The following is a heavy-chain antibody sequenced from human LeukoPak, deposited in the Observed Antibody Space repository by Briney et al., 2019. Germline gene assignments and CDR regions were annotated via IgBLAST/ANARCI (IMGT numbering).Heavy chain of an antibody. Sequence: LEWIGRIYTSGSTNYNPSLKSRVTMSVDTSKNQFSLKLSSVTAADTAVYYCARVLNGGLDYWGQGTLVTVSS. CDR3: ARVLNGGLDY. V-gene: IGHV4-4*07. CDR2: IYTSGST. J-gene: IGHJ4*02. D-gene: IGHD2-15*01.